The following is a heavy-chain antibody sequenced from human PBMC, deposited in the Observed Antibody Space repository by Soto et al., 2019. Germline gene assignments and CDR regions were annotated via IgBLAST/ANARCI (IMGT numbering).Heavy chain of an antibody. CDR1: GGSVSRGSYY. V-gene: IGHV4-61*01. CDR3: ARENIVVVTAAIISWFDP. D-gene: IGHD2-2*02. CDR2: IYYNGST. Sequence: SETLSLTCTVSGGSVSRGSYYWSWIRQPPGKGLEWIGYIYYNGSTNSNPSLKSRVTISVDTSKNQFSLKLSSVTAADTAVYCCARENIVVVTAAIISWFDPWGQGTLVTVSS. J-gene: IGHJ5*02.